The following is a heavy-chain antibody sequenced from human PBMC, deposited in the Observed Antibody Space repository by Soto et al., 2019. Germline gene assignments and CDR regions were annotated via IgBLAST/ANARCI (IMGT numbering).Heavy chain of an antibody. CDR3: ARPYSSGEDTDV. CDR2: IDPSDSYT. J-gene: IGHJ6*02. D-gene: IGHD3-22*01. Sequence: GESLKISCKGSGYNFISYWISWVRQMPGKGLEWMGRIDPSDSYTNYSPSFQGHVTISADKSISTAYLQWSSLKASDTAMYYCARPYSSGEDTDVWGQGTTVTVSS. CDR1: GYNFISYW. V-gene: IGHV5-10-1*01.